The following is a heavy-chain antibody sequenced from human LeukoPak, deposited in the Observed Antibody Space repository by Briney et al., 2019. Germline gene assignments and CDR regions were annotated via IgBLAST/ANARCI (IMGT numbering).Heavy chain of an antibody. CDR1: GFIFPNAK. D-gene: IGHD1-26*01. CDR3: ASRSGRQWLPYFDY. V-gene: IGHV3-49*04. J-gene: IGHJ4*02. Sequence: PGGSLRLSCAASGFIFPNAKMTWVRQAPGKGLEWVGFIRSKAYGGTTEYAASVKGRFTISRDDSKSIAYLQMNSLKTEDTAVYHCASRSGRQWLPYFDYWGQGTLVTVSS. CDR2: IRSKAYGGTT.